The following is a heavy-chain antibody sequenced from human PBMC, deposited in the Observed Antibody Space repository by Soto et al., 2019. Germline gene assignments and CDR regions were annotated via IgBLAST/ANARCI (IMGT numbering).Heavy chain of an antibody. Sequence: EVQLVESGGGLGKPGGSLRLSCAASGFTFSSYSINWVRQAPGKGLEWVSSISSSSSYIYYINSVKGRFTISRDNAKNSLYLQMNSLRAEDTAVYYCASVGYNYGQYFDYWGQGTLVTVSS. D-gene: IGHD1-1*01. CDR1: GFTFSSYS. CDR2: ISSSSSYI. V-gene: IGHV3-21*01. CDR3: ASVGYNYGQYFDY. J-gene: IGHJ4*02.